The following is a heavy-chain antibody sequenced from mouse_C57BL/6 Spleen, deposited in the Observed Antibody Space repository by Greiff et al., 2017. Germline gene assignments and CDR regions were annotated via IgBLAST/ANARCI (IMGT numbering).Heavy chain of an antibody. CDR3: ARNYGSSYLFAD. Sequence: VKLVESGPGLVQPSQSLSITCTVSGFSLTSYGVHWVRQSPGKGLEWLGVLWSGGSTDYNAAFISRLSISTDNSKSQVFFKMNSLQADDTSIYYCARNYGSSYLFADWGQGTLVTVSA. J-gene: IGHJ3*01. V-gene: IGHV2-2*01. D-gene: IGHD1-1*01. CDR2: LWSGGST. CDR1: GFSLTSYG.